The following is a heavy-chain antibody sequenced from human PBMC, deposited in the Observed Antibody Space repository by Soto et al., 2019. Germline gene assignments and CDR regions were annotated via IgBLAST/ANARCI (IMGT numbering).Heavy chain of an antibody. D-gene: IGHD3-10*01. CDR3: TTGGLLTLRS. V-gene: IGHV3-7*03. CDR1: GFTFSNFW. J-gene: IGHJ5*02. Sequence: EVQLVESGGGLVQPGGSLRLSCEVSGFTFSNFWMTWVRQAPGKGLEWVANIKKDGSEKNFVDSVKGRFTISRDNAKNSLYLQMNSLRAEDTAVYYCTTGGLLTLRSWGQGALVTVSS. CDR2: IKKDGSEK.